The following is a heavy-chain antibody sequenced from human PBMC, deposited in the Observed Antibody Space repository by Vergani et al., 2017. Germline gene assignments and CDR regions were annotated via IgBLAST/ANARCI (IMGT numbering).Heavy chain of an antibody. CDR2: IYYSGST. J-gene: IGHJ3*02. Sequence: QVQLQQWGAGLLKPSQTLSLTCTVSGGSISSGGYYWSWIRQHPGKGLGWIGYIYYSGSTYYNPSLKSRVTISVDTSKNQFSLKLSSVTAADTAVYYCAREGRAAAGMVGAFDIWGQGTMVTVSS. CDR1: GGSISSGGYY. V-gene: IGHV4-31*03. CDR3: AREGRAAAGMVGAFDI. D-gene: IGHD6-13*01.